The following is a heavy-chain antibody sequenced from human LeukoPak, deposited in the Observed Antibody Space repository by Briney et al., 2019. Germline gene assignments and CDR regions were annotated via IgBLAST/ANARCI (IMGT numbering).Heavy chain of an antibody. Sequence: SETLSLTCAVYGGSFSGFSWNWVRQPPGKGLEWIGEINHSGNTNYNPSLKSRVTISVDTSNNQFSLRLTSVTAADTAVYYCARVGNYYGSGSYYSKPENWFDPWGQGTLVTVSS. V-gene: IGHV4-34*01. D-gene: IGHD3-10*01. CDR2: INHSGNT. CDR3: ARVGNYYGSGSYYSKPENWFDP. J-gene: IGHJ5*02. CDR1: GGSFSGFS.